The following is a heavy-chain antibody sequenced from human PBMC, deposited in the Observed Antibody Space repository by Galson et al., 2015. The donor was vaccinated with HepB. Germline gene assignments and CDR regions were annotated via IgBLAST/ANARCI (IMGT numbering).Heavy chain of an antibody. J-gene: IGHJ6*02. D-gene: IGHD2-2*01. V-gene: IGHV3-21*01. CDR1: GSILSSYS. Sequence: SLRLSCAASGSILSSYSMNWVRQAPGKGLEWVSSMSGSTNYIYYADSVKGRFTVSIDNAKNSLFLQMNSLRAEDTAVYCCATNTPAAVMRASGMDVWGQGTAVTVSS. CDR2: MSGSTNYI. CDR3: ATNTPAAVMRASGMDV.